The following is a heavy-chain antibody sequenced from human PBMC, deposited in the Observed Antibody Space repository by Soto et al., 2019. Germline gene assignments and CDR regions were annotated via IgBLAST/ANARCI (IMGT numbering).Heavy chain of an antibody. V-gene: IGHV1-69*02. D-gene: IGHD2-2*02. CDR3: ATYLGYCSSTSCYSHYYYYYYMDV. CDR1: GGTFSSYT. Sequence: SVKVSCKASGGTFSSYTISWVRQAPGQGLEWMGRIIPILGIANYAQKFQGRVTITADKSTSTSYMELSSLRSEDTAVYYCATYLGYCSSTSCYSHYYYYYYMDVWGKGTTVTVSS. J-gene: IGHJ6*03. CDR2: IIPILGIA.